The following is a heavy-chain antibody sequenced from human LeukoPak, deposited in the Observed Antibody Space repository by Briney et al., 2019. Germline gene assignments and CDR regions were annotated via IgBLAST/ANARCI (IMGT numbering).Heavy chain of an antibody. D-gene: IGHD6-13*01. CDR3: AREVAGQLFDY. J-gene: IGHJ4*02. Sequence: SETLSLTCTVSGGSISSGGYYWSWIRQHPGKGLEWIGYIYYSGSTYYNPSLKSRVTISVDTSKNQFSLKLSSVTAADTAVYYCAREVAGQLFDYWGQGTLVTVSS. CDR1: GGSISSGGYY. CDR2: IYYSGST. V-gene: IGHV4-31*03.